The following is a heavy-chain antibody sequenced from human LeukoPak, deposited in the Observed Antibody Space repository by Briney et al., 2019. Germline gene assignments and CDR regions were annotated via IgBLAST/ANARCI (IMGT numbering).Heavy chain of an antibody. CDR1: GGTFSSYA. J-gene: IGHJ5*02. CDR3: ARDLYSGYDSGWFDP. D-gene: IGHD5-12*01. CDR2: IIPILGIA. Sequence: GASVKVSCKASGGTFSSYAISWVRQAPGQGLEWMGRIIPILGIANYAQKFQGRVTITADKSTSTAYMELSSLRSEDTAVYYCARDLYSGYDSGWFDPWGQGTLVTVSS. V-gene: IGHV1-69*04.